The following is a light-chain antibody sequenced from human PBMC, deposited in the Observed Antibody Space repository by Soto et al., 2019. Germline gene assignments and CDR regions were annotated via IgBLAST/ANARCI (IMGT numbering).Light chain of an antibody. J-gene: IGKJ1*01. CDR3: QQYNSYPWT. CDR1: QSISSS. CDR2: DAS. Sequence: DIQMTQSPSTLSASVGDRVTITCRASQSISSSLAWYQQKPGKAPKLLIYDASSLESGVPSRFSGSGSGTEFTLTISILQPDDFATYYCQQYNSYPWTFCQGTKVEIK. V-gene: IGKV1-5*01.